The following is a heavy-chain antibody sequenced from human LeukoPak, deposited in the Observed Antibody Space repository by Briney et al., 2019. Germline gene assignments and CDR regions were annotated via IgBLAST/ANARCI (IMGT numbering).Heavy chain of an antibody. D-gene: IGHD5-18*01. CDR2: ISYNSGSI. V-gene: IGHV3-9*02. J-gene: IGHJ4*02. Sequence: SLRLSCAASGFTSDDYAMHWVRQAPGKGLEWVSGISYNSGSINYAESVKGRFTISRDNAKNSLYLQMNSLTVEDTALYYCAKVGTVSSYGFGFFNYWGRGTLVTVSS. CDR3: AKVGTVSSYGFGFFNY. CDR1: GFTSDDYA.